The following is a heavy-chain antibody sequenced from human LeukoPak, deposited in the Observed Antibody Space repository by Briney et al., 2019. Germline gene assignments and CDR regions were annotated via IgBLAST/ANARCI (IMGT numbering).Heavy chain of an antibody. Sequence: GGSLRLSCAASGFTLGNYWLHWVRQPPGKGLIWVSRITTDESSTHYTASVNGRFTISRDNAKSTVYLQMNSLTPEDTAVYYCARDGGTSTPFDYWGQGTLVTVSS. V-gene: IGHV3-74*01. CDR1: GFTLGNYW. CDR2: ITTDESST. J-gene: IGHJ4*02. CDR3: ARDGGTSTPFDY. D-gene: IGHD2-15*01.